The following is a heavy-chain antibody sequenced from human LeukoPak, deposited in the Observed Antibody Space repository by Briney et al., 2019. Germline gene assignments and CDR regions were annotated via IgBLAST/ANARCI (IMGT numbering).Heavy chain of an antibody. D-gene: IGHD1-26*01. Sequence: SETLSLTCTVSGGSISSSSYYWGWIRQPPGKGLEWIGSIYYSGSTYYNPSLKSRVTISVDMSKNQFSLKLSSVTAADTAVYYCARASRSRGNGMDVWGQGTTVTVSS. J-gene: IGHJ6*02. CDR1: GGSISSSSYY. CDR3: ARASRSRGNGMDV. V-gene: IGHV4-39*07. CDR2: IYYSGST.